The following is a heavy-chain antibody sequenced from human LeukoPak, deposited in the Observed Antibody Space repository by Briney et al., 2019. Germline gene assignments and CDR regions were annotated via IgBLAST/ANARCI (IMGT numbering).Heavy chain of an antibody. Sequence: GGSLRLSCAASGFTFTNYFMTGVRQAPGKGLEWVASINKDGSEKYYVASVKGRFTLSRDNAKNSLYLQMNTLRAEDTAVYFCASDQGRGLFDPWGQRTLVTVSS. CDR3: ASDQGRGLFDP. CDR2: INKDGSEK. V-gene: IGHV3-7*04. CDR1: GFTFTNYF. J-gene: IGHJ5*02.